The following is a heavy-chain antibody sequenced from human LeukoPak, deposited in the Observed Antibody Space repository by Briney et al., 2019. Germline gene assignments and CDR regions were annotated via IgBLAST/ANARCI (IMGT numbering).Heavy chain of an antibody. V-gene: IGHV3-33*01. CDR2: IWYDGSNK. CDR3: ARGREYCSSTSCRDAFDI. J-gene: IGHJ3*02. CDR1: GFTFSSYG. Sequence: GGSLRLSCASSGFTFSSYGMHWVREAPGKGLEWVAVIWYDGSNKYYADSVKGRFTISRDNSKNTLYLQMNSLRAEDTAVYYCARGREYCSSTSCRDAFDIWGLGTMVTVSS. D-gene: IGHD2-2*01.